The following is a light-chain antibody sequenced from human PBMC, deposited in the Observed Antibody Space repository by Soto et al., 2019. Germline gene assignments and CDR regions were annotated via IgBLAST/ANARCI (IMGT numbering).Light chain of an antibody. J-gene: IGLJ2*01. V-gene: IGLV2-14*01. CDR2: EVS. CDR3: SSYTSSSDSI. CDR1: SSDVGGYNY. Sequence: QSALTQPASVSGSPGQSITISCTGTSSDVGGYNYVSWFQQHPGKAPKLMIYEVSHRPSGVSNRFSGSKSGNTASLTISGLQAEDEADYYCSSYTSSSDSIFGGRTKLTVL.